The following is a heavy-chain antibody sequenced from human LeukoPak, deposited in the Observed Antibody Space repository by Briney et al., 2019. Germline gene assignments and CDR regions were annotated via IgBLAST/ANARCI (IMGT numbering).Heavy chain of an antibody. CDR2: IKRDGSEK. Sequence: GGSLRLSCSASGFTFSTYWMSWIRQGPEKGLEWVANIKRDGSEKNYVDSVKGRFTISRDNAKNSLYLQMNSLRAEDTAVYYCARARYSSSQGDYYGMDVWGQGTTVTVSS. V-gene: IGHV3-7*01. J-gene: IGHJ6*02. D-gene: IGHD6-13*01. CDR1: GFTFSTYW. CDR3: ARARYSSSQGDYYGMDV.